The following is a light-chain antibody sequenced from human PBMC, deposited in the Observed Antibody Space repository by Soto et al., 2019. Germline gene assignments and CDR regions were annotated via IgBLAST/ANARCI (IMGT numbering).Light chain of an antibody. CDR3: QQVKSYPFT. CDR2: DAS. J-gene: IGKJ4*01. Sequence: IPLTQSPSSLSASIGDRVTIACRASQGIISYLVWYQQKPGKAPKLLIHDASSLQSGVPSRFSGRGSGTDFTLTISNLQPEDFATYYCQQVKSYPFTFGGGTKVEIK. V-gene: IGKV1-9*01. CDR1: QGIISY.